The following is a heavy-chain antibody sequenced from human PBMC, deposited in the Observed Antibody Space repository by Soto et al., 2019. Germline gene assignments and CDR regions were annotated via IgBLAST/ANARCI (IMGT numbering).Heavy chain of an antibody. Sequence: QVQLVQSGAEVKKPGSSVKLSCEASGGNFRDYAISWVRQAPGQGLEWMGGVIPLFGSATYAQNFQGSVTITADESTNTASMELVSLTSKDTAVYYCARSVYGSGSYYYSGLDVWGQGTTVTVSS. CDR3: ARSVYGSGSYYYSGLDV. J-gene: IGHJ6*02. CDR2: VIPLFGSA. CDR1: GGNFRDYA. V-gene: IGHV1-69*01. D-gene: IGHD3-10*01.